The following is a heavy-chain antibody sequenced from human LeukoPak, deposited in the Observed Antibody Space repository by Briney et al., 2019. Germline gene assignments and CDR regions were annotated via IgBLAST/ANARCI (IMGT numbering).Heavy chain of an antibody. CDR1: GGSISSYY. CDR3: ARERVGYDSSGYYSYNWFDP. J-gene: IGHJ5*02. CDR2: IYYSGST. V-gene: IGHV4-59*01. D-gene: IGHD3-22*01. Sequence: SSETLSLTCTVSGGSISSYYWSWIRQPPGKGLEWIGYIYYSGSTNYNPSLKSRVTISVDTSKNQFSLKLSSVTAADTAVYYCARERVGYDSSGYYSYNWFDPWGQGTLVTVSS.